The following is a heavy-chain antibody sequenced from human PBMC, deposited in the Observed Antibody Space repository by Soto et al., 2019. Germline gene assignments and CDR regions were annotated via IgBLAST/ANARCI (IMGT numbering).Heavy chain of an antibody. CDR1: GGSISSGDYS. J-gene: IGHJ5*02. Sequence: SETLSLTCAVSGGSISSGDYSWRWVRQSPGKGLEWIGHIYNSGITYYNPSLKSRVVISIDTSRNQFSLRLNSLTAADRAVYFCARGVTVFGLVSRFWFDPWGQGTVVTVSS. V-gene: IGHV4-30-4*01. CDR3: ARGVTVFGLVSRFWFDP. D-gene: IGHD3-3*01. CDR2: IYNSGIT.